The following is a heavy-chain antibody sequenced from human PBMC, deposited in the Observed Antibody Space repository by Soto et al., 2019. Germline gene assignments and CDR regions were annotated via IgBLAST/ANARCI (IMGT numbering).Heavy chain of an antibody. V-gene: IGHV4-34*01. CDR3: ARGSVDTVDSSGFYEY. J-gene: IGHJ4*02. CDR1: GGSFSAYY. CDR2: INHSGGT. D-gene: IGHD3-22*01. Sequence: SLTCAVYGGSFSAYYWSWIRQPPGKGLEWIGEINHSGGTSYNPSLKSRVTISVDTSKSQFSLKLTSVTAADRAVYYCARGSVDTVDSSGFYEYWAQGTTVTVSS.